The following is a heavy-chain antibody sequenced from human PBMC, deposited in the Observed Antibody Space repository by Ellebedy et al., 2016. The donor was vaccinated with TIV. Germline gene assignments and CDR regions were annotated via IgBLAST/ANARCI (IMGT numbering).Heavy chain of an antibody. J-gene: IGHJ3*02. CDR2: IYPDDSDT. CDR1: GYNFTNYW. CDR3: ARIGACCGGDCYFAAFDM. Sequence: GESLKISCKGSGYNFTNYWIGWVRQMPGKGLEWMGIIYPDDSDTRNSTSFQGQVTISVDKSISTSYLQWTGLKASDTAMCYCARIGACCGGDCYFAAFDMWGQGTTVTVSS. D-gene: IGHD2-21*02. V-gene: IGHV5-51*01.